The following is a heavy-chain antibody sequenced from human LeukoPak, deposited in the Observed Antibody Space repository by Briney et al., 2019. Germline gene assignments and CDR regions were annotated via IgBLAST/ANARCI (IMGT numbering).Heavy chain of an antibody. CDR2: IYYSGST. V-gene: IGHV4-59*08. J-gene: IGHJ4*02. CDR1: GGFISSYY. D-gene: IGHD4-17*01. Sequence: ASETLSLTCTVSGGFISSYYWSWIRQPPGKGLEWIGYIYYSGSTNYNPSLKSRVTISVDTSKNQFSLKLSSVTAADTAVYYCARLNTGGDSIESRFDYWGQGTLVTVSS. CDR3: ARLNTGGDSIESRFDY.